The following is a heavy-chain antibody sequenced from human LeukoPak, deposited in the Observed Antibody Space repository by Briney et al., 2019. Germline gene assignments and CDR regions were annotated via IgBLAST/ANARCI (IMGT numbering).Heavy chain of an antibody. D-gene: IGHD3-9*01. CDR3: ARDSVPYDILTGYYTGNRYFDY. Sequence: SETLSLTCAVYGGSFSGYYWSWIRQPPGKGLEWIGEINHSGSTNYNPSLKSRVTISVDTSKNQFSLKLSSVTAADTAVYYCARDSVPYDILTGYYTGNRYFDYWGQGTLVTVSS. CDR2: INHSGST. J-gene: IGHJ4*02. V-gene: IGHV4-34*01. CDR1: GGSFSGYY.